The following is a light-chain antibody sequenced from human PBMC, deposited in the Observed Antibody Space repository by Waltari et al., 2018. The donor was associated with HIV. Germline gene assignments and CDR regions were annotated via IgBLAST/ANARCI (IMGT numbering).Light chain of an antibody. CDR3: QQRSNWPPLT. CDR2: DAS. Sequence: IVLTQSPATLSLSPGERATPSCRASQSVSSSLAWYQQKPGQAPRLLNYDASNRATGIPARFSGSGSGTDFTLTISGLEPEDFAVYYGQQRSNWPPLTFGGGTKVEIK. V-gene: IGKV3-11*01. CDR1: QSVSSS. J-gene: IGKJ4*01.